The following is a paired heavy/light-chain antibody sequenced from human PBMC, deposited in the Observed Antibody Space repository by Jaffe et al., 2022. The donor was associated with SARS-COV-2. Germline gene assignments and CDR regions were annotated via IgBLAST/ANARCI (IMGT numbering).Heavy chain of an antibody. CDR1: GFIFSNHA. CDR2: IWPDGSNK. J-gene: IGHJ4*02. CDR3: ARSTGNNPNYFDY. V-gene: IGHV3-33*01. Sequence: QVHLVESGGGVVQPGRSLTLSCAASGFIFSNHAIYWVRQAPGKGLGWVAAIWPDGSNKYYADSVKGRFTISRDNSKNMVYLQVNSLRAEDTAVYYCARSTGNNPNYFDYWGQGTLVTVSS. D-gene: IGHD1-1*01.
Light chain of an antibody. CDR3: QQTYNIPPT. CDR2: AAS. J-gene: IGKJ5*01. Sequence: DIQMTQSPSSLSASVGDRVTITCRASQSISNYLNWYQQKPGKAPELLICAASSLQSGVPSRFSGSGSGTDFTLTISSLQPEDFATYYCQQTYNIPPTFGQGTRLEI. V-gene: IGKV1-39*01. CDR1: QSISNY.